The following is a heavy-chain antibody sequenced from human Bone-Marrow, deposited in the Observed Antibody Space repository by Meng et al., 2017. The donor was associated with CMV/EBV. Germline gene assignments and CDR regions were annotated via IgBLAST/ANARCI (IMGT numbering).Heavy chain of an antibody. J-gene: IGHJ6*02. CDR1: GVSVTSGSYF. CDR3: AREAWEVLGFGMAV. Sequence: SETLSLTCSVSGVSVTSGSYFWTWIRQPPGKGLEWIGYVYFNGNTKYNPSLGSRLTMSIDSSGNQFSLKLTSVTTADTAVYYCAREAWEVLGFGMAVWGQGTTVTVSS. D-gene: IGHD1-26*01. V-gene: IGHV4-61*01. CDR2: VYFNGNT.